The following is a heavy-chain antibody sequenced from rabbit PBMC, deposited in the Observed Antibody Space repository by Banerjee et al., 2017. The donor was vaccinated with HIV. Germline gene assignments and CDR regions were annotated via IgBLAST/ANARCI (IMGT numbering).Heavy chain of an antibody. J-gene: IGHJ3*01. CDR3: ARDVNDDNPYYYLRF. Sequence: QEQLEESGGDLVKPEGSLTLTCTASGFSFSNKYVMCWVRQAPGKGLEWIACINTISGDTVYATWAKGRFTISKASWTTVTLQMTSLTAADTATYFCARDVNDDNPYYYLRFWGPGTLVTVS. CDR1: GFSFSNKYV. D-gene: IGHD1-1*01. CDR2: INTISGDT. V-gene: IGHV1S45*01.